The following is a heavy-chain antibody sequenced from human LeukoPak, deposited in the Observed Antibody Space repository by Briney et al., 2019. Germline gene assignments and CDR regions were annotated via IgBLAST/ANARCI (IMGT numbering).Heavy chain of an antibody. V-gene: IGHV3-20*04. CDR2: INWNGGST. CDR3: ARARRGYGSGSYFPPHEYYMDV. Sequence: GGSLRLSCAASGFTFDDYGMSWVRQAPGKGLEWVSGINWNGGSTGYADSVKGQFTISRDNAKNSLYLQMNSLRAEDTALYYCARARRGYGSGSYFPPHEYYMDVWGKGTTVTVSS. CDR1: GFTFDDYG. J-gene: IGHJ6*03. D-gene: IGHD3-10*01.